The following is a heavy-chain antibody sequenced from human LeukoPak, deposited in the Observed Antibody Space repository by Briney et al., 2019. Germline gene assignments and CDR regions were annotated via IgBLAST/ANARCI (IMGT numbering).Heavy chain of an antibody. Sequence: PSETLSLTCTVSGGSISSSSYYWTWIRQPAGKGLEWIGRIYTSGSTNYNPSLKSRVTISVDTSKNQFSLKLSSVTAADTAVYYCARSIAARPNRFDPWGQGTLVTVSS. J-gene: IGHJ5*02. CDR3: ARSIAARPNRFDP. V-gene: IGHV4-61*02. CDR2: IYTSGST. D-gene: IGHD6-6*01. CDR1: GGSISSSSYY.